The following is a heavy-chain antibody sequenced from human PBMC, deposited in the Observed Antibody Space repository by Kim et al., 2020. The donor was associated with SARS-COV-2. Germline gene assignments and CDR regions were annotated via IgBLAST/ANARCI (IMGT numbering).Heavy chain of an antibody. CDR2: ISSSSSYI. D-gene: IGHD3-22*01. CDR1: GFTFSSYS. V-gene: IGHV3-21*01. CDR3: ARDPITMIVVAKDYFDY. Sequence: GGSLRLSCAASGFTFSSYSMNWVRQAPGKGLEWVSSISSSSSYIYYADSVKGRFTISRDNAKNSLYLQMNSLRAEDTAVYYCARDPITMIVVAKDYFDYWGQGTLVTVSS. J-gene: IGHJ4*02.